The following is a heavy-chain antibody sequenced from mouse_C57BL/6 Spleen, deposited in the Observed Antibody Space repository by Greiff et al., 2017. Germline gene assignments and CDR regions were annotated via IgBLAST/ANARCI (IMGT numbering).Heavy chain of an antibody. CDR1: GYAFSSYW. Sequence: VQLQQSGAELVKPGASVKISCKASGYAFSSYWMNWVKQRPGKGLEWIGQIYPGDGDTNYNGKFKGKATLTADKSSSTAYMQLSSLTSEDSAVYFCARGPTIVTTRYAMDYWGQGTSVTVSS. D-gene: IGHD2-5*01. CDR3: ARGPTIVTTRYAMDY. J-gene: IGHJ4*01. V-gene: IGHV1-80*01. CDR2: IYPGDGDT.